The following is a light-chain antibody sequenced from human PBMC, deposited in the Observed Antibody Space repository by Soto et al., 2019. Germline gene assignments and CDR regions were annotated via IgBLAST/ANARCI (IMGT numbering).Light chain of an antibody. J-gene: IGKJ2*01. Sequence: EIVVTQSPGTLSLSPGERATLSCRASQSISTTYLAWYQQRPGQAPSLLIYGTSSRATGIPDRFSGSGSATDFTLTINRLEPEDFAVYYCQQYGSSPYTFGQGTKLEIK. V-gene: IGKV3-20*01. CDR1: QSISTTY. CDR2: GTS. CDR3: QQYGSSPYT.